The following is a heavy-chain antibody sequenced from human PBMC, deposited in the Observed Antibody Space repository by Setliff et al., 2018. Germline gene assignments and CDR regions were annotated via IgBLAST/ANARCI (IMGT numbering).Heavy chain of an antibody. CDR3: ARQRRWFGPQPIDY. CDR2: IYYSGST. J-gene: IGHJ4*02. Sequence: PSETLSLTCTVSGGSISSSSYYWGWIRQPPGKGLEWIGSIYYSGSTYYNPSLKSRVGISVDTSKKQFSLKLSSVTAADTAVSYCARQRRWFGPQPIDYWGQGTLVTVS. V-gene: IGHV4-39*01. D-gene: IGHD3-10*01. CDR1: GGSISSSSYY.